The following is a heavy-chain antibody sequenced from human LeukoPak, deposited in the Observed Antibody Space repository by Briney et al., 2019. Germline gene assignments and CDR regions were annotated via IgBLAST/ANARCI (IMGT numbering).Heavy chain of an antibody. Sequence: GGSLRLSCAASGFTFSSYAMHWVRQAPGKGLEWVAVISYDGSNKYYADSVKGRFTISRDNSKNTLYLQMNSLRAEDTAVYYCARDDVATIPFFLDYWGQGTLVTVSS. V-gene: IGHV3-30-3*01. J-gene: IGHJ4*02. CDR2: ISYDGSNK. CDR1: GFTFSSYA. CDR3: ARDDVATIPFFLDY. D-gene: IGHD5-12*01.